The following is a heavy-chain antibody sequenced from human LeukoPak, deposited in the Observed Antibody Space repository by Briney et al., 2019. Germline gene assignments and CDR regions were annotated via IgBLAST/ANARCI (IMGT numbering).Heavy chain of an antibody. CDR2: ISGNGGST. CDR3: AKDYPRYYDFWSGYLST. CDR1: GFTFSSYA. J-gene: IGHJ5*02. V-gene: IGHV3-23*01. Sequence: GGSLRLSCAASGFTFSSYAMSWVRQALGEGLERVSAISGNGGSTYYADSVKGRFTISRDNSKNTLYLQMNSLRAEDTAVYYCAKDYPRYYDFWSGYLSTWGQGTLVTVSS. D-gene: IGHD3-3*01.